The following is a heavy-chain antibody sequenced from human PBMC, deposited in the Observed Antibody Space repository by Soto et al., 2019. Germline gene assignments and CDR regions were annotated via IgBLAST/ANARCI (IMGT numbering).Heavy chain of an antibody. CDR1: GFTFSRFA. CDR3: ARPGSGSFYVVSDH. V-gene: IGHV3-30*01. D-gene: IGHD2-15*01. J-gene: IGHJ4*02. CDR2: ISDDGTID. Sequence: QVRLLESGGGVVQPGRSLRLSCAASGFTFSRFAMHWVRQAPGMGLEWVALISDDGTIDYYADSVKGRFSISRDDSRDTLYLDMNGLRPDDTALYYCARPGSGSFYVVSDHWGQGTPVTVSS.